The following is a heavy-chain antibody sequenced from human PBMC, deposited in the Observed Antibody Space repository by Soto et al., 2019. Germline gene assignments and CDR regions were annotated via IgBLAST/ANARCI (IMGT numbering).Heavy chain of an antibody. CDR2: ISAYNGNT. D-gene: IGHD3-3*01. Sequence: ASVKVSCKASGYTFTSYGISWVRQAPGQGLEWMGWISAYNGNTNYAQKLQGRVTMTTDTSTSTAYMELRSLRSDDTAVYYCARDLYDFWSGYPVTFDYWGQGTLVTVSS. V-gene: IGHV1-18*01. CDR1: GYTFTSYG. CDR3: ARDLYDFWSGYPVTFDY. J-gene: IGHJ4*02.